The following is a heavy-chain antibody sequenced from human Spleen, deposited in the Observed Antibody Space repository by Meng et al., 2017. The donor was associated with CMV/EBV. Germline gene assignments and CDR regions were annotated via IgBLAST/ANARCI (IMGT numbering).Heavy chain of an antibody. V-gene: IGHV3-30-3*01. CDR2: ISYDGSNK. J-gene: IGHJ5*02. Sequence: QGLLVASGGGVVQPGRSLGLSLAASGFTFSSYAMHWVRQAPGKGLEWVAVISYDGSNKYYADSVKGRFTISRDNSKNTLYLQMNSLRAEDTAVYYCAGGNWFDPWGQGTLVTVSS. CDR1: GFTFSSYA. CDR3: AGGNWFDP. D-gene: IGHD3-16*01.